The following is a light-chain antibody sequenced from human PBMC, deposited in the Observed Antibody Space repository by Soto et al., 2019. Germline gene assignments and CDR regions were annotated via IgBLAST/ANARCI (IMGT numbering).Light chain of an antibody. Sequence: AIQMTQSPASVSASVGDRVIITCRASQDIRVDVGWLQQRPGHAPNLLIYAASTLHTGVPSTFTGSGSGTDFTLTINVLQPEDVATYFCLQDYDFPYTLGQGTRLENK. V-gene: IGKV1-6*01. CDR1: QDIRVD. CDR2: AAS. CDR3: LQDYDFPYT. J-gene: IGKJ5*01.